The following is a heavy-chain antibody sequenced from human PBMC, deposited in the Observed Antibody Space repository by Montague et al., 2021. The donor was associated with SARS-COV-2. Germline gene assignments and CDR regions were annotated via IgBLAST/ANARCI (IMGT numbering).Heavy chain of an antibody. CDR2: IDWDDGK. Sequence: VKPTQTLTLTCTFSGFSLSTSGMCVSWIRQPPGKALEWLARIDWDDGKYYSTSLKTRLTISKDTSKNQVVLTMTNMNPVDTATYYCARIWFMDHRNAFDIWGQGTMVTVSS. D-gene: IGHD3-10*01. J-gene: IGHJ3*02. CDR3: ARIWFMDHRNAFDI. V-gene: IGHV2-70*11. CDR1: GFSLSTSGMC.